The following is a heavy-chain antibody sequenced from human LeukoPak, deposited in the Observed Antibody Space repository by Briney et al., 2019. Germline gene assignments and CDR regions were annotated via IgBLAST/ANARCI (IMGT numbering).Heavy chain of an antibody. Sequence: TGGSLRLSCAASGFTFDDYGMSWVRQAPGKGLEWVSGINWNGGSTGYADSVKGRVTISRDNAKNSLYLQMNSLRAEDTALYYCASKHYDSSGLDYWGQGTLVTVSS. J-gene: IGHJ4*02. CDR1: GFTFDDYG. D-gene: IGHD3-22*01. CDR3: ASKHYDSSGLDY. V-gene: IGHV3-20*04. CDR2: INWNGGST.